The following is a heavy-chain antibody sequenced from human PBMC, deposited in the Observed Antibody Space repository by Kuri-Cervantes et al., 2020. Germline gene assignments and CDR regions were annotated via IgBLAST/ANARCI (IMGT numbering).Heavy chain of an antibody. Sequence: SETLSPTWTVSGGSTSSTYWSWIGRPPGKGLEWIGYIYYSGSTYYNRTFKSRVTKSVDTSKNQFSLKLSSVTAADTAMYYCARAITMIPHVAFDIWGQGTMVTVSS. D-gene: IGHD3-22*01. V-gene: IGHV4-59*06. CDR2: IYYSGST. CDR3: ARAITMIPHVAFDI. J-gene: IGHJ3*02. CDR1: GGSTSSTY.